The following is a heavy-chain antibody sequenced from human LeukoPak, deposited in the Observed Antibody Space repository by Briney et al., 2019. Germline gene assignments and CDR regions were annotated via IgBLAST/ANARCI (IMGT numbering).Heavy chain of an antibody. V-gene: IGHV4-30-2*01. Sequence: SQTLSLTCAVSGGSINTGGYSWSWIRQPPGKGLEWIGYIYPSGSTDYSPSLKSRITMSIDRSKNQFSLRLTSVTAADTAVYYCARGRAYYFFDYWGQGTLVTVSS. CDR3: ARGRAYYFFDY. D-gene: IGHD3-10*01. CDR1: GGSINTGGYS. CDR2: IYPSGST. J-gene: IGHJ4*02.